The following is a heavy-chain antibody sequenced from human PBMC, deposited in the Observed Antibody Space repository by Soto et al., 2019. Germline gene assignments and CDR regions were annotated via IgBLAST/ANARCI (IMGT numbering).Heavy chain of an antibody. CDR2: IHYSGST. CDR3: ARPWLNYYDHGMDV. Sequence: PSETLSLTCTVSGGSISSSSYYWGWIRQPPGKGLEWIGSIHYSGSTYYNPSLKSRVTISVDTSKNQFSLKLSSVTAADTAVYYRARPWLNYYDHGMDVWGQVTTFTVSS. J-gene: IGHJ6*02. V-gene: IGHV4-39*01. D-gene: IGHD5-12*01. CDR1: GGSISSSSYY.